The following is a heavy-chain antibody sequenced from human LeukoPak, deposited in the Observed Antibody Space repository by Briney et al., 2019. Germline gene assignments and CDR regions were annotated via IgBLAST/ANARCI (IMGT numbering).Heavy chain of an antibody. Sequence: PSETLSLTCTVSGGSISSYYWSWIRQPPGKGLEWIGYIYYSGSTNYNPSLKSRVTISVDTSKNQFSPKLSSVTAANTAVYYCARDLGFPNYYYYYGMDVWGQGTTVTVSS. CDR1: GGSISSYY. V-gene: IGHV4-59*01. D-gene: IGHD3-10*01. J-gene: IGHJ6*02. CDR2: IYYSGST. CDR3: ARDLGFPNYYYYYGMDV.